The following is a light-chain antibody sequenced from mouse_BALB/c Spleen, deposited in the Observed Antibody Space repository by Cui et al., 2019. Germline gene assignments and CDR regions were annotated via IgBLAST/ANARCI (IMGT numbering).Light chain of an antibody. CDR3: QQRSSYPPMYT. J-gene: IGKJ2*01. CDR1: LSVSY. CDR2: STS. V-gene: IGKV4-57*01. Sequence: QIVLTQSPAIMSASPGEKVTITCSASLSVSYMHWFQQKPGTSPKLWIYSTSNLASGVPARFSGSGSGTSYSLTISRMEAEDAATYYCQQRSSYPPMYTFGGGTKLEIK.